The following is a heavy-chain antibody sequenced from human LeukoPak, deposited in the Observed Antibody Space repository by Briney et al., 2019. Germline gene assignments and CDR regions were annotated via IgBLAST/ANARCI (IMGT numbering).Heavy chain of an antibody. CDR1: GGSISSYY. Sequence: PSETLPLTCTVSGGSISSYYWSWLRQPPGKGLEWIGYIYYSGSTNYNPSLKSRVTISVDMSKNQFSLKLSSVTAADTAVYYCARSPGEIWFGEYYFDYWGQGTLVTVSS. CDR3: ARSPGEIWFGEYYFDY. V-gene: IGHV4-59*01. CDR2: IYYSGST. J-gene: IGHJ4*02. D-gene: IGHD3-10*01.